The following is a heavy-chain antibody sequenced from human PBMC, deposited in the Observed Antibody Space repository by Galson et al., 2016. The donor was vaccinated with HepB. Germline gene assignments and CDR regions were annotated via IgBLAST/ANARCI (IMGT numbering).Heavy chain of an antibody. Sequence: SLRLSCAASGFSVSSNYLSWVRQAPGKGLEWVSVIFSAGTTYYADSVKGRFTISRDNSKNTLYLQMNSLRAEDTAVYYCARDLRRGRSEPSYQDFWGQGTLVTVSS. CDR1: GFSVSSNY. CDR3: ARDLRRGRSEPSYQDF. J-gene: IGHJ4*02. CDR2: IFSAGTT. D-gene: IGHD1-14*01. V-gene: IGHV3-53*01.